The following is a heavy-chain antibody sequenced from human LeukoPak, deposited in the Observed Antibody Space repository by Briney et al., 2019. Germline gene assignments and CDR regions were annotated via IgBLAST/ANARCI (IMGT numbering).Heavy chain of an antibody. J-gene: IGHJ3*02. CDR3: ARTYLIHDAFDI. Sequence: ASVKVSCKASGYTFTSYYMHWARQAPGQGLEWMGIINPSGGSTSYAQKFQGRVTMTRDTSTSTVYMELSSLRSEDTAVYYCARTYLIHDAFDIWGQGTMVTVSS. D-gene: IGHD2-21*01. V-gene: IGHV1-46*01. CDR2: INPSGGST. CDR1: GYTFTSYY.